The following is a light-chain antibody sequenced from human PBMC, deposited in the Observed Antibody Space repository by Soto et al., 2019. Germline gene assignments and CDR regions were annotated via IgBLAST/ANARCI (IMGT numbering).Light chain of an antibody. CDR2: KES. CDR1: ALPKKY. Sequence: SYELTQPPSVSGFLGQMARITCSGEALPKKYAYWYQQKPGQFPVLVIYKESERPSGIPERFSGSNSGTRVTLTISGVQAEDEADYYCLSTDSSDTNPWVFGGGTKLTVL. V-gene: IGLV3-16*01. CDR3: LSTDSSDTNPWV. J-gene: IGLJ3*02.